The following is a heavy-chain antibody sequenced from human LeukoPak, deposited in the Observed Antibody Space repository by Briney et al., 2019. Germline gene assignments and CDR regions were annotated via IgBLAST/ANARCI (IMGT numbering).Heavy chain of an antibody. V-gene: IGHV1-8*02. CDR3: ARAGGYCGRISCPYYFDY. CDR2: MNPNSGNT. D-gene: IGHD2-15*01. CDR1: GYTFTNYY. Sequence: GASVKVSCQASGYTFTNYYIHWVRQAPGQGLEWMGWMNPNSGNTGYAQKFQGRVTMTRNTSISTAYMELSSLRSEDTAVYYCARAGGYCGRISCPYYFDYWGQGSLVAVSS. J-gene: IGHJ4*02.